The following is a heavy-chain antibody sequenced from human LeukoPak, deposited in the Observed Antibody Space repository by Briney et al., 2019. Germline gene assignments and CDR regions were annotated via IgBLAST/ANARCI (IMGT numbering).Heavy chain of an antibody. CDR3: AKRGIVIRAVIIVGFHKEAYYFDY. J-gene: IGHJ4*02. Sequence: PGRSLRLSCAASGFTFSTYTMHWVRQAPGKGLEWVASISYDGGDKFYADSVKGRFTISRDNPKNTLYLQMNSLRAEDTAVYFCAKRGIVIRAVIIVGFHKEAYYFDYWGQGALVTVSS. D-gene: IGHD3-10*01. CDR1: GFTFSTYT. V-gene: IGHV3-30*04. CDR2: ISYDGGDK.